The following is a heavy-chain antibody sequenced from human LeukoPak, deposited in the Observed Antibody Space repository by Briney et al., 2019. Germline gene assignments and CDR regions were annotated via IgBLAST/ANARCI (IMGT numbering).Heavy chain of an antibody. CDR1: GDSISSSSYY. J-gene: IGHJ4*02. Sequence: PSETLSLTCTVSGDSISSSSYYWGWIRQPPGKGLDWMGSIHYIGSTYYNPSLKSRVTISVDTSKNQFSLKMTSVTAADTAVYYCARHFGSMVRGFDYWGQGVLVTVSS. CDR2: IHYIGST. V-gene: IGHV4-39*01. D-gene: IGHD3-10*01. CDR3: ARHFGSMVRGFDY.